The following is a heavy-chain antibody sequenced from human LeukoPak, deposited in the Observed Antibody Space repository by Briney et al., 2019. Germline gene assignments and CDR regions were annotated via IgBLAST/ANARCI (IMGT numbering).Heavy chain of an antibody. D-gene: IGHD5-18*01. CDR2: IDPIDSYT. CDR3: ARARVNTAMADFDY. V-gene: IGHV5-10-1*01. J-gene: IGHJ4*02. CDR1: GYRFPTYW. Sequence: GESLKISCKASGYRFPTYWITWVRQMPGKGLEWMGGIDPIDSYTTYSPPFQGHVTISADKSIATVYLQWSSQEASDTARYYCARARVNTAMADFDYWGQGTLVTVSS.